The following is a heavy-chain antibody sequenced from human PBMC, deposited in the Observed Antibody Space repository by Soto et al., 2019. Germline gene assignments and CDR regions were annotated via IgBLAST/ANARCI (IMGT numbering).Heavy chain of an antibody. D-gene: IGHD2-8*01. CDR3: WRGGVDGVAASAFDY. Sequence: QVQLVQSGAEVKKPGSSVKVSCKASGATYSTSAISWVRQAPGQGLEWMGGINPILGTPDYAHKFQGRVTVTPDESPSTGYMELGSLRSEETALYFFWRGGVDGVAASAFDYWGQGTLVTVSS. CDR1: GATYSTSA. CDR2: INPILGTP. J-gene: IGHJ4*02. V-gene: IGHV1-69*01.